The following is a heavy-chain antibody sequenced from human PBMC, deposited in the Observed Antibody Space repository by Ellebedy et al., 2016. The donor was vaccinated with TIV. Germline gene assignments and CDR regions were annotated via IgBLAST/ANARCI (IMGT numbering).Heavy chain of an antibody. CDR2: IEYSGST. D-gene: IGHD1-26*01. Sequence: GSLRLXXTVSAGSISSTSYFWDWIRQPPGKGLEWVASIEYSGSTYYNPSLKSRVSISLDTSNNHFSLRLSSVTAADTAVYYCARRIVGAIGPWGQGTLVTVSS. CDR3: ARRIVGAIGP. J-gene: IGHJ5*02. CDR1: AGSISSTSYF. V-gene: IGHV4-39*02.